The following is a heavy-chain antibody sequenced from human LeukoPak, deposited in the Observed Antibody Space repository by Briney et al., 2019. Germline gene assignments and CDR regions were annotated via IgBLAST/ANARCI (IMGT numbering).Heavy chain of an antibody. Sequence: PGGSLRLSCAASGFTFSTYSMSWVRQAPGKGLDWVASINQDGSAEYYVDSVRGRFTISRDNAKNSLYLQVNSLRVDDTAVYYCGRLFGGVTTFDYWGQGTLVTVSS. V-gene: IGHV3-7*01. CDR2: INQDGSAE. CDR3: GRLFGGVTTFDY. CDR1: GFTFSTYS. J-gene: IGHJ4*02. D-gene: IGHD4-17*01.